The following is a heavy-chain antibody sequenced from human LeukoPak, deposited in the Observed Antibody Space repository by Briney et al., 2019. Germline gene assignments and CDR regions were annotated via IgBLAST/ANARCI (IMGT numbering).Heavy chain of an antibody. CDR3: ARAGPFYSGNYLGF. CDR1: GYTFTGYY. CDR2: INPNSGDT. D-gene: IGHD1-26*01. V-gene: IGHV1-2*02. J-gene: IGHJ4*02. Sequence: ASVKVSCKASGYTFTGYYMNWVRQAPGQGLEWMGWINPNSGDTNSAQKFQGGVTMTRDTSISTAYMELSRLTSDDTAVYYCARAGPFYSGNYLGFWGQGTLVTVSS.